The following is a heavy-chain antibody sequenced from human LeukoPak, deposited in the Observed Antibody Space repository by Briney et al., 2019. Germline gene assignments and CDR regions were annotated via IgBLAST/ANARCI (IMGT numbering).Heavy chain of an antibody. J-gene: IGHJ4*02. CDR2: MNPNSGNT. CDR1: GYTFTSYD. D-gene: IGHD3-22*01. Sequence: GASVKVSCKASGYTFTSYDINWVRQATGQGLEWMGWMNPNSGNTGYARKFQGRVTMTRNTSISTAYMELSSLRSEDTAVYYCARGPRDYYDSSGYSDYWGQGTLVTVSS. V-gene: IGHV1-8*01. CDR3: ARGPRDYYDSSGYSDY.